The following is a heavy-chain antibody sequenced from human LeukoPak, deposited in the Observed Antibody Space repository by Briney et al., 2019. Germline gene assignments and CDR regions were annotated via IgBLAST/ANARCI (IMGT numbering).Heavy chain of an antibody. CDR1: GGSRSSYY. J-gene: IGHJ4*02. D-gene: IGHD6-19*01. CDR3: ARQSYSSGWYEFSY. CDR2: IYCSGST. Sequence: PSETLSLTCTVSGGSRSSYYWGWIRQPPGKGLEWIGHIYCSGSTYYNPSLKSRVTISVDTSKNQFSLKLSSVTAADTAMYYCARQSYSSGWYEFSYWGQGTLVTVSS. V-gene: IGHV4-39*01.